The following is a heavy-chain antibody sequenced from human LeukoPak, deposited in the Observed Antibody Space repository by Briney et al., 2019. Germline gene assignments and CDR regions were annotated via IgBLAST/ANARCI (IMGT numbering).Heavy chain of an antibody. Sequence: SVKVSCKASGGTFTSYAISWVRHAPGQGLEWKGGIIPIFGTANYAQKFQGRVTITTDESTTTAHMELSSLRSEDTAVYYCASSTGSKFDPWGQGTLVTVSS. J-gene: IGHJ5*02. D-gene: IGHD4-11*01. V-gene: IGHV1-69*05. CDR1: GGTFTSYA. CDR2: IIPIFGTA. CDR3: ASSTGSKFDP.